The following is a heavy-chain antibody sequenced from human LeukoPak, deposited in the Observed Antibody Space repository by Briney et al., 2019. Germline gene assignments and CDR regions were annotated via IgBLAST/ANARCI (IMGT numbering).Heavy chain of an antibody. V-gene: IGHV4-4*09. CDR2: IYTTGDT. CDR1: GVSISSYY. CDR3: ARATPVGGVRFDY. J-gene: IGHJ4*02. D-gene: IGHD3-16*01. Sequence: SETLSLTRTVSGVSISSYYWSWIRQPPGMGLEWIGSIYTTGDTRYNPSLKSRVTISVDTSKNQFSLKLSSVTAADTAVYYCARATPVGGVRFDYWGQGTLVTVSS.